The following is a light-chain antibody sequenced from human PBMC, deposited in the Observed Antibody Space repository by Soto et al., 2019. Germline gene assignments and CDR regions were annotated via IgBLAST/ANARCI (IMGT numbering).Light chain of an antibody. CDR3: QQYGSSPKT. V-gene: IGKV3-20*01. CDR1: QTISSTY. CDR2: AAS. Sequence: EIVLTQSPGTLSLSPGDRATLSCRASQTISSTYLARYQQNPGQAPRLLIYAASTRATGVPDRFSGSGSGTDFTLTISRLEPEDFAVYYCQQYGSSPKTFGQGTKVDI. J-gene: IGKJ1*01.